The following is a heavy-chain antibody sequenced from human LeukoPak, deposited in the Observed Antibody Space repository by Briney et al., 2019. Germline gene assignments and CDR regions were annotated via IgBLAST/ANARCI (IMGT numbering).Heavy chain of an antibody. CDR2: FIPIFGTA. Sequence: SVKVSCKASGGTFSSYAISWVRQAPGQGCEWMGGFIPIFGTANYAQNFQGRVMITADESTSTAYMELSSLRSEDTAVYYCARHIYADSSDYGNWFDPWGRGTLVTVSS. J-gene: IGHJ5*02. D-gene: IGHD3-22*01. V-gene: IGHV1-69*01. CDR1: GGTFSSYA. CDR3: ARHIYADSSDYGNWFDP.